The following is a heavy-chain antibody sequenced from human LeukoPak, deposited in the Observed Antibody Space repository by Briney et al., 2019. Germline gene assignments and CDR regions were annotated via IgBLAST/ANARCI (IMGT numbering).Heavy chain of an antibody. Sequence: PSETLSPTCTVSGDSMNSYYWSWIRQPPGKGVEWIGYIYYIGSTNYNPSLKSRITISVDTSKNQFSLKLSSVTAADTDVYYCARKLSGADKGFDYWGQGTLVTVSS. D-gene: IGHD3-10*01. V-gene: IGHV4-59*01. CDR3: ARKLSGADKGFDY. CDR2: IYYIGST. J-gene: IGHJ4*02. CDR1: GDSMNSYY.